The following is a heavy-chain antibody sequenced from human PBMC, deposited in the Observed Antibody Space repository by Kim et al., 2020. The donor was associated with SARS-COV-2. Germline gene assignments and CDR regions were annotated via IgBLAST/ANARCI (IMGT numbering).Heavy chain of an antibody. Sequence: SETLSLTCTVSGGSISTSSYYWGWIHQPPGKGLEWIGNIYYSGNTYYNSSLKSRVTIFLDTSKNQFTLKLSSVTAADTAVYYCARALDYYDRSAYYDWGQGTLVTVSS. D-gene: IGHD3-22*01. V-gene: IGHV4-39*01. CDR1: GGSISTSSYY. CDR3: ARALDYYDRSAYYD. J-gene: IGHJ4*02. CDR2: IYYSGNT.